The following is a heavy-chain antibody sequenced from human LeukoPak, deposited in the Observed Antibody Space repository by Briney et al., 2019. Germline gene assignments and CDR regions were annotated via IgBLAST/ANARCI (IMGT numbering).Heavy chain of an antibody. CDR1: GYTFTSYG. CDR3: ARDRGYCSGGSCYRNWFDP. Sequence: GASVKVSCEASGYTFTSYGISWVRQAPGQGLEWMGWISAYNDYTNYAQKFRGRVTMTTDTSTSTAYMELRSLRSDNTAVYYCARDRGYCSGGSCYRNWFDPWGQGTLVTVSS. J-gene: IGHJ5*02. D-gene: IGHD2-15*01. CDR2: ISAYNDYT. V-gene: IGHV1-18*01.